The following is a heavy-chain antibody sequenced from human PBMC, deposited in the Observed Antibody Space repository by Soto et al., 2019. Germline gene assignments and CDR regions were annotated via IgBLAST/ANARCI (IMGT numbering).Heavy chain of an antibody. CDR1: GFSLSTSGVG. CDR2: IYWDDDK. Sequence: QITLKESGPTLVKPTQTLTLTCTFSGFSLSTSGVGVGWIRQPPGKALEWLGVIYWDDDKRYSPSLKSRFTITKDTSKNHVPLTMTTMDPVDTATYYCARGLISVNQFDSWGQGTLVTVSS. V-gene: IGHV2-5*02. CDR3: ARGLISVNQFDS. J-gene: IGHJ4*02. D-gene: IGHD3-10*01.